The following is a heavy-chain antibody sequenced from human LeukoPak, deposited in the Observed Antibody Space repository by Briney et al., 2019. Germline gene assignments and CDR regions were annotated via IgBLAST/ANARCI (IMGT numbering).Heavy chain of an antibody. CDR3: ARSYYYGSGDYYYYMDV. D-gene: IGHD3-10*01. CDR1: GYTFTTYG. CDR2: ISALNGNT. J-gene: IGHJ6*03. Sequence: ASVKVSCKASGYTFTTYGISWVRQAPGQGLEWMGWISALNGNTNYAQKFQGRVTMTTDTSTSTAYMELSSLRSEDTAMYYCARSYYYGSGDYYYYMDVWGKGTTVTISS. V-gene: IGHV1-18*01.